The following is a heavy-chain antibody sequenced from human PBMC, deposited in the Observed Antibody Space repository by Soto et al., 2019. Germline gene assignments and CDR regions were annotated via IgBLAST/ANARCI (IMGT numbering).Heavy chain of an antibody. J-gene: IGHJ4*02. CDR2: ISSSSSYI. CDR3: AREARYCTNGVCPFDY. V-gene: IGHV3-21*01. D-gene: IGHD2-8*01. Sequence: GGSLRLSCAASGFTFSSYSMNWVRQAPGKGLEWVSSISSSSSYIYYADSVKGRFTISRDNAKNSLYPQMNSLRAEDTAVYYCAREARYCTNGVCPFDYWGQGTLVTVSS. CDR1: GFTFSSYS.